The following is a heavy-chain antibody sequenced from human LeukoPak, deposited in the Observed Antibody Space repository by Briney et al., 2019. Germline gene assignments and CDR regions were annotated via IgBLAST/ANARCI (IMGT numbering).Heavy chain of an antibody. J-gene: IGHJ6*03. V-gene: IGHV1-58*02. D-gene: IGHD2-15*01. CDR3: AADAYCSGGSCYSGFYYYYYMDV. CDR2: IVVGSGNT. Sequence: ASVKVSCKASGFTFTSSAMQWVRQARGQRLEWIGWIVVGSGNTNYAQKFQERVTITRDMSTSTAYMELSSLRSEDTAVYYSAADAYCSGGSCYSGFYYYYYMDVWGKGTTVTVSS. CDR1: GFTFTSSA.